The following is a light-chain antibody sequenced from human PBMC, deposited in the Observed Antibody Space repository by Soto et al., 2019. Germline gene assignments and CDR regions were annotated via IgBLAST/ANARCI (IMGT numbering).Light chain of an antibody. V-gene: IGKV1-33*01. CDR2: DAS. Sequence: DIQMTQSPSALSASVGDRVTISCQASQNINNYLNWYQQKPGRAPKLLIYDASNLEAGVPSRFRGSGSGTDFTFTISRLQPEDIATYYCQQYENLPTVGQGTRLAIK. CDR3: QQYENLPT. CDR1: QNINNY. J-gene: IGKJ5*01.